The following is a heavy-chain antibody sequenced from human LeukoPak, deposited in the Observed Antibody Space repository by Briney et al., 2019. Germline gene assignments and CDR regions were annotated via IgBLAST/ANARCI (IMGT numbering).Heavy chain of an antibody. J-gene: IGHJ4*02. D-gene: IGHD2-2*01. CDR2: INPNSGDT. CDR3: ARELGFCSSTSCSLFGY. Sequence: GSVKDSCKASGYIFTGYYMHWVRQAPGQGLEWMGWINPNSGDTNYAQKFQGRVTMTRDTSITTGYMELSRLRSDDMAVYYCARELGFCSSTSCSLFGYWGQGTLLTVSS. V-gene: IGHV1-2*02. CDR1: GYIFTGYY.